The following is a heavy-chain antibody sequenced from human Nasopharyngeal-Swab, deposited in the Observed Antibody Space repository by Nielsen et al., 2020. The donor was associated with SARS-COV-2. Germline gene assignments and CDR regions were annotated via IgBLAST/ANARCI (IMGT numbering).Heavy chain of an antibody. J-gene: IGHJ4*02. CDR3: GRGGSDF. D-gene: IGHD1-26*01. Sequence: GESLKISWAASGYIFSSYSMHWVRQAPGKGLDWAGFISSDGNKKYYAESVRGRFTISRDISKNTVYLQMNSLRPEDTAIYYCGRGGSDFWGQGTLVTVSS. CDR1: GYIFSSYS. CDR2: ISSDGNKK. V-gene: IGHV3-30*04.